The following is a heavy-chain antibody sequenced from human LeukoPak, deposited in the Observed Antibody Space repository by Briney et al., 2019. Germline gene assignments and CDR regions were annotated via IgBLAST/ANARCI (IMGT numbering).Heavy chain of an antibody. V-gene: IGHV1-2*02. CDR3: ATDSSGYFAPDY. J-gene: IGHJ4*02. D-gene: IGHD3-22*01. Sequence: ASVKVSCKASGYTFTGYYMHWVRQAPGQGLEWMGWINPNSGGTNYAQKFQGRVTMTRDTSISTAYMELSRLRSDDTAVYYCATDSSGYFAPDYWGQGTLVTVSS. CDR2: INPNSGGT. CDR1: GYTFTGYY.